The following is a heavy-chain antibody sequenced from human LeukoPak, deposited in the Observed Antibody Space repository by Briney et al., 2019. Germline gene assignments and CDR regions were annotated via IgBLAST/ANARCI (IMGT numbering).Heavy chain of an antibody. Sequence: GGSLRLSCAASGFSFSSYSMNWVRQAPGKGLEWVSSISSGGRYVYYADSVKGRFTISRDNAKNSLYLQMNSLRAEDTAVYYCARDVRDEYSSGWYPIGYWGQGTLVTVSS. V-gene: IGHV3-21*01. J-gene: IGHJ4*02. D-gene: IGHD6-19*01. CDR2: ISSGGRYV. CDR1: GFSFSSYS. CDR3: ARDVRDEYSSGWYPIGY.